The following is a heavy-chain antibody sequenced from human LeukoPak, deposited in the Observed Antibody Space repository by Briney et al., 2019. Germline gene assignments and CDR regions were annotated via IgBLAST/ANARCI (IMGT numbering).Heavy chain of an antibody. CDR1: GGSISSYY. Sequence: SETLSLTCTVSGGSISSYYWSWIRQPPGKGLEWIGYIYYSGSTNYNPSLKSRVTISVDASKNQFSLKLSSVTAADTAVYYCASESSGYYYSAFDIWGQGTMVTVSS. CDR2: IYYSGST. CDR3: ASESSGYYYSAFDI. D-gene: IGHD3-22*01. V-gene: IGHV4-59*01. J-gene: IGHJ3*02.